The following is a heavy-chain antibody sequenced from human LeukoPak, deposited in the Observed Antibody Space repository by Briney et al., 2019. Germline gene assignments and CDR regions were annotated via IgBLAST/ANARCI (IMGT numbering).Heavy chain of an antibody. J-gene: IGHJ4*02. CDR2: INHSGST. CDR1: GVSFSGYY. Sequence: SETLSLTCAVYGVSFSGYYWSWIRQPPGKGLEWVGEINHSGSTNYNPSLKSRVTISVDTSKNQFSLKLSSVTAADTAVYYCARREWFGGYYFDYWGQGTLVTVSS. V-gene: IGHV4-34*01. D-gene: IGHD3-10*01. CDR3: ARREWFGGYYFDY.